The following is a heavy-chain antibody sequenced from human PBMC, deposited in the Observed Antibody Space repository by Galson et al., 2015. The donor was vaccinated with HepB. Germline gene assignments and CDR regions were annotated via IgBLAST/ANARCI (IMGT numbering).Heavy chain of an antibody. CDR2: IYWDDDK. Sequence: PALVKPTQTLALTCTFSGFSLSTSGVGVGWIRQPPGKALEWLALIYWDDDKRYSPSLKSRLTITKDTSKNQVVLTMTNMDPVDTATYYCAHSAVPEWSTKDDNWFDPWGQGTLVTVSS. CDR1: GFSLSTSGVG. J-gene: IGHJ5*02. D-gene: IGHD3-3*01. V-gene: IGHV2-5*02. CDR3: AHSAVPEWSTKDDNWFDP.